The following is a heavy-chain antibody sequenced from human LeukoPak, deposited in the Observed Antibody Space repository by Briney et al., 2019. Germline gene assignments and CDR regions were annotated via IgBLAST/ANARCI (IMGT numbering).Heavy chain of an antibody. J-gene: IGHJ4*02. CDR1: GSTFSSYA. CDR2: ISGSGGST. D-gene: IGHD3-22*01. Sequence: GGSLRLSCAASGSTFSSYAMSWVRQAPGKGLERVSAISGSGGSTYYADSVKGRFTISRDNSKNTLYLQMNSLRAEDTAVYSCAKDLAEYYYDGSSYYYLDFWGQGTLVTVSS. CDR3: AKDLAEYYYDGSSYYYLDF. V-gene: IGHV3-23*01.